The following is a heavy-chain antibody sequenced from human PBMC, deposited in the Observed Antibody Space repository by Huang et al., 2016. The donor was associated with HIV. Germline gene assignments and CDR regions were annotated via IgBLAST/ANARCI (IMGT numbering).Heavy chain of an antibody. CDR1: GFRFSACG. Sequence: QLKLVQSGGGVVQGGESLTLSCVASGFRFSACGMHWVRQTPGNGLEWVATISYNGYNKYYQDSWGCRFSISRDNSKKTLNLQMDSLRRDDTAVYFCAKDRVMGGTSGPFDLWGQGSSVTIAP. CDR3: AKDRVMGGTSGPFDL. J-gene: IGHJ5*02. CDR2: ISYNGYNK. V-gene: IGHV3-30*18. D-gene: IGHD6-19*01.